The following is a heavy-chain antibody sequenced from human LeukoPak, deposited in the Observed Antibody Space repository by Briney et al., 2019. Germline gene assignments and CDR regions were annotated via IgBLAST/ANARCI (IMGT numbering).Heavy chain of an antibody. D-gene: IGHD5-12*01. J-gene: IGHJ4*02. CDR1: GFTFSSYS. V-gene: IGHV3-21*01. CDR3: ARGRGYSGYDDFDY. Sequence: GGSLRLSCAASGFTFSSYSMNWVRQAPGKGLEWVSSISSSSSYIYYADSVKGRFTISRDNAKNSLYLQMNSLRAEDTAVYYCARGRGYSGYDDFDYWGQGPLVTVSS. CDR2: ISSSSSYI.